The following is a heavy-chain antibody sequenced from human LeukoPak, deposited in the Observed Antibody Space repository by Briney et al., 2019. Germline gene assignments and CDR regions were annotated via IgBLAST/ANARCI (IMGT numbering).Heavy chain of an antibody. V-gene: IGHV3-30-3*01. CDR1: GFTFGSYA. CDR2: ISYDGSNK. D-gene: IGHD2-15*01. J-gene: IGHJ3*02. CDR3: ARDYCSGGSCPITDDAFDI. Sequence: PGRSLRLSCAASGFTFGSYAMHWVRQAPGKGLEWVAVISYDGSNKYYADSVKGRFTISRDNSKNTLYLQMNSLRAEDTAVYYCARDYCSGGSCPITDDAFDIWGQGTMVTVSS.